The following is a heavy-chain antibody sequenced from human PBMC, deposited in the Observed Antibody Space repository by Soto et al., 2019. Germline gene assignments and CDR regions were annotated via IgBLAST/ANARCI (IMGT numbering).Heavy chain of an antibody. D-gene: IGHD6-13*01. CDR3: ARHGSSWTFFDY. Sequence: SETLSLTCAVSGGSIGSTGDYWGWIRQPPGKGLEWIGTFYHSGTSYYIPSLKSRVTISVDTSKNQFSLKLDSVTAADTAVYYCARHGSSWTFFDYWGQGTLVTVSS. V-gene: IGHV4-39*01. CDR1: GGSIGSTGDY. J-gene: IGHJ4*02. CDR2: FYHSGTS.